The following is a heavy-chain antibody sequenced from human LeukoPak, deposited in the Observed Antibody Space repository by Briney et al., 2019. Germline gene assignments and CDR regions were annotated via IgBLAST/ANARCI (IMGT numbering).Heavy chain of an antibody. CDR2: IKEDGREK. D-gene: IGHD2-2*02. J-gene: IGHJ6*03. Sequence: GRCLRLSFAAPGFTLSSSWMSWVRQAPGKGLEWVANIKEDGREKYYVDSVKGRFTISRDNAKDSLYLQMNSLRAEDTAVYYCARGLYCSSTSCYTGPDYYMDVWGKGTTVTVFS. V-gene: IGHV3-7*01. CDR3: ARGLYCSSTSCYTGPDYYMDV. CDR1: GFTLSSSW.